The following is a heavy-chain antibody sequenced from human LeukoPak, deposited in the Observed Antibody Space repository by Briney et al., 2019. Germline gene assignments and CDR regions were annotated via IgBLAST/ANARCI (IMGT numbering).Heavy chain of an antibody. V-gene: IGHV1-18*01. J-gene: IGHJ6*02. CDR3: ARVSSRWYYYYGMDV. D-gene: IGHD2-2*01. Sequence: ASVKVSCKASGYTFTSYGISWVRQAPGQGLEWMGWIRAYNGNTNYAQKLQGRVTMTTDTSTSTAYMELRSLRSDDTAVYYCARVSSRWYYYYGMDVWGQGTTVTVSS. CDR2: IRAYNGNT. CDR1: GYTFTSYG.